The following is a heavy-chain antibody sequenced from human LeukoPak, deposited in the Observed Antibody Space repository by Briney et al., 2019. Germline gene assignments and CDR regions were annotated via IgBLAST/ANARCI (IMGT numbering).Heavy chain of an antibody. CDR3: ARVERRYYYDSSGYLGY. V-gene: IGHV4-34*01. Sequence: KPGGSLRLSCAASGFTFSSYSMNWIRQPPGKGLEWIGEINHSGSTNYNPSLKSRVTISVDTSKNQFSLKLSSVTAADTAVYYCARVERRYYYDSSGYLGYWGQGTLVTVSS. CDR1: GFTFSSYS. D-gene: IGHD3-22*01. CDR2: INHSGST. J-gene: IGHJ4*02.